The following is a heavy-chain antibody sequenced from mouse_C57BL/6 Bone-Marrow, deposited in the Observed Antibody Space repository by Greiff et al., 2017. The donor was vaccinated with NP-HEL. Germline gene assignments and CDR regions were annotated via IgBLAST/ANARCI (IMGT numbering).Heavy chain of an antibody. CDR3: ARKVVATEFDY. CDR1: FYTFPIYL. D-gene: IGHD1-1*01. J-gene: IGHJ2*01. CDR2: IHPNSGST. V-gene: IGHV1-64*01. Sequence: VQLQQPGAELVKPGSSFKFSCKASFYTFPIYLMHWVKQRPGQGLEWIGMIHPNSGSTNYNEKFKSKATLTVDKSSSTAYMQLSSLTSEDSAVYYCARKVVATEFDYWGQGTTLTVSS.